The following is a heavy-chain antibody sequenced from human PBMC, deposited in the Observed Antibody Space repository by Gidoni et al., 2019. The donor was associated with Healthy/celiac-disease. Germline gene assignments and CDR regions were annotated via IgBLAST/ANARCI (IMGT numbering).Heavy chain of an antibody. Sequence: QVQLVQSGAEVKKPGSSVKVSCKASGGTFSSYAISWVRQAPGQGPEWMGGSIPIFGTANDAQKFQGRVTISADESTSTAYMELSSLRSEDTAVYYCARDQDRRAAMVTGYNWFDPWGQGTLVTVSS. D-gene: IGHD5-18*01. J-gene: IGHJ5*02. V-gene: IGHV1-69*01. CDR1: GGTFSSYA. CDR2: SIPIFGTA. CDR3: ARDQDRRAAMVTGYNWFDP.